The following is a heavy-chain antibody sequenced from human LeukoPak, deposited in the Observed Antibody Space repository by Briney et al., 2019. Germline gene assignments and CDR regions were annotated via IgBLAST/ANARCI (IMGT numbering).Heavy chain of an antibody. Sequence: SEALSLTCAVYGGSLSGYYWSWIRQPPGKGLEWIGEINHSGSTNYNPSLKSRVTISVDTSKNQFSLKLSSVTAADTAVYYCARVRDNNSSSSPGVPYCFDNWGQGTLVTVSS. CDR2: INHSGST. D-gene: IGHD6-6*01. J-gene: IGHJ4*02. CDR3: ARVRDNNSSSSPGVPYCFDN. CDR1: GGSLSGYY. V-gene: IGHV4-34*01.